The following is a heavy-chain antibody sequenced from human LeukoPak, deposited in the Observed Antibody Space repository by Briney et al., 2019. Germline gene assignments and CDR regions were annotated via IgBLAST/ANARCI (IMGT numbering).Heavy chain of an antibody. CDR2: FYYTGRT. CDR3: ARGGYTYGHDY. CDR1: GGSISGYH. J-gene: IGHJ4*02. V-gene: IGHV4-59*01. D-gene: IGHD5-18*01. Sequence: KPSETLSLTCTVPGGSISGYHWTLIRPPPRKGLEWIGCFYYTGRTNYNPSLKSRGSISVDTSKNQFSLKLISVTAVDTAVYYCARGGYTYGHDYWGQGTLVTVSS.